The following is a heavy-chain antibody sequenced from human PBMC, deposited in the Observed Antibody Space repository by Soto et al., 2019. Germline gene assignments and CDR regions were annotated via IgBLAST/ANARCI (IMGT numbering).Heavy chain of an antibody. CDR3: GRSPHGSYFFDY. CDR2: IYSGGST. CDR1: GFTVSSNY. J-gene: IGHJ4*02. V-gene: IGHV3-53*01. Sequence: GGSLRLSCAASGFTVSSNYMSWVRQAPGKGLEWVSVIYSGGSTYYADSVKGRFTISRDNSKNTLYLQMNSLRAEDTAVYYCGRSPHGSYFFDYWAQETRFTVSS.